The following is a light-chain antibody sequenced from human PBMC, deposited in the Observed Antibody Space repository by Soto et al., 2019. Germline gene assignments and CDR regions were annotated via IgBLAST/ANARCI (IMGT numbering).Light chain of an antibody. Sequence: DIVMTQSPATLSLSPGERATLSCRASQSVTNNLAWYQQKPGQAPRLLIYRASTRATGIPARFSGSGSGTEFTLTISSLQSEDFAVYYCQQYVNWPPAITFGQGTRLEIK. CDR3: QQYVNWPPAIT. V-gene: IGKV3-15*01. CDR1: QSVTNN. J-gene: IGKJ5*01. CDR2: RAS.